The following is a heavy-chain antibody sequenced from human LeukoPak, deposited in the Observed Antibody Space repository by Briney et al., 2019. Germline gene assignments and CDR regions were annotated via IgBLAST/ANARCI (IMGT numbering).Heavy chain of an antibody. CDR1: GGSISSYY. J-gene: IGHJ6*02. CDR3: ARESHYYGMDV. Sequence: SETLSLTCTVSGGSISSYYWSWIRQPPGKGLEWIGYIYYSGSTNYNPSLKSRVTISVDTSKNPFSLKLSSVTAADTAVYYFARESHYYGMDVWGQGTTVTVSS. CDR2: IYYSGST. V-gene: IGHV4-59*01.